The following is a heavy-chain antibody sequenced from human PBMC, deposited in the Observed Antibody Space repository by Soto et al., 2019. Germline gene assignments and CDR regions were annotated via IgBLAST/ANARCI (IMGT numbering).Heavy chain of an antibody. Sequence: QMQLVQSGPEVKKPGTSVKVSCKASGFTLTSADVQWVRQTRGQRLEWIGWIVGGSGSTNYAQQFQRRLAITRDMSTSTVYVELSSLRSEDTAVYYCAAVWSKWPLDFWGKGNLVTVSS. CDR1: GFTLTSAD. J-gene: IGHJ4*02. V-gene: IGHV1-58*01. CDR2: IVGGSGST. D-gene: IGHD3-3*01. CDR3: AAVWSKWPLDF.